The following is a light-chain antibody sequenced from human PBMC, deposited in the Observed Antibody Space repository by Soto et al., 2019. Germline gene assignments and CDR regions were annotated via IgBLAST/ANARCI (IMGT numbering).Light chain of an antibody. V-gene: IGLV2-8*01. CDR2: EVN. J-gene: IGLJ1*01. CDR1: SNDVGGFNY. CDR3: SSYAGSSNV. Sequence: QSALTQPASVSGSPGQSIIISCTGTSNDVGGFNYVSWYQQHPGKAPKLMIYEVNKRPSGVPDRFSGSKSGNTASLTVSGLQAEDEADYYCSSYAGSSNVFGTGTKLTVL.